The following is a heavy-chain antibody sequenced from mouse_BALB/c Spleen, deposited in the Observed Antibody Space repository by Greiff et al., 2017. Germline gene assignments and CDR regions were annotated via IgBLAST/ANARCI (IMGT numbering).Heavy chain of an antibody. CDR2: ILPGSGST. V-gene: IGHV1-9*01. CDR3: ARGITKATSGYFDY. J-gene: IGHJ2*01. D-gene: IGHD1-2*01. Sequence: QVQLKQSGAELMKPGASVKISCKATGYTFSSYWIEWVKQRPGHGLEWIGEILPGSGSTNYNEKFKGKATFTADTSSNTAYMQLSSLTSEDSAVYYCARGITKATSGYFDYWGQGTTLTVSS. CDR1: GYTFSSYW.